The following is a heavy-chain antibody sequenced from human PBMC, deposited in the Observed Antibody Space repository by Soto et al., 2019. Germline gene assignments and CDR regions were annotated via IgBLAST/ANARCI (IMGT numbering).Heavy chain of an antibody. CDR2: VSGSGDTT. J-gene: IGHJ4*02. V-gene: IGHV3-23*01. CDR1: GFTFSGYT. CDR3: ARDEHDSSGYYYDY. Sequence: GGSLRLSCEASGFTFSGYTMSWVRQAPRKGLEWVSAVSGSGDTTCYADSVKGRFTISRDNSQNTLYLQMNSLKADDSAVYYCARDEHDSSGYYYDYWGQGTPVTVSS. D-gene: IGHD3-22*01.